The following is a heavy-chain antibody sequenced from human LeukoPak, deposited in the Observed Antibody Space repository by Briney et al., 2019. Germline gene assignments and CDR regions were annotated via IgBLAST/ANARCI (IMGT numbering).Heavy chain of an antibody. D-gene: IGHD2-15*01. Sequence: SETLSLTCTVSGGSISSSSYYWGWIRRPPGKGLDWSESIYYSGSTYYNPSLKSRVTISVDTSKNQFSLKLSSVTAADTAVYYCARQGILVVVAADLFDYWGQGTLVTVSS. CDR1: GGSISSSSYY. V-gene: IGHV4-39*01. CDR2: IYYSGST. CDR3: ARQGILVVVAADLFDY. J-gene: IGHJ4*02.